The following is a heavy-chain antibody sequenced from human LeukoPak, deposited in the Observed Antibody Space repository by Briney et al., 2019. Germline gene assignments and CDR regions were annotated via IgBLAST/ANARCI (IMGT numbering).Heavy chain of an antibody. V-gene: IGHV4-31*03. CDR2: IYYSGST. D-gene: IGHD6-25*01. J-gene: IGHJ4*02. CDR1: GGSISSGGYS. CDR3: VHGSRNFDY. Sequence: PSETLSLTCTVSGGSISSGGYSWRWLRQHPGKGLEWIGYIYYSGSTYYNPSLKSRVTISVDTSKNQFSLKLSSVTAADTAVYYCVHGSRNFDYWGQGTLVTVSS.